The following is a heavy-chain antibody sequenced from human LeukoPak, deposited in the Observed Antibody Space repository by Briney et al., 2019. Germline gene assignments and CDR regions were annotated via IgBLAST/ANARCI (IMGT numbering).Heavy chain of an antibody. J-gene: IGHJ6*03. D-gene: IGHD1-26*01. CDR1: GFTFSDYY. CDR3: ASVIRELLRNYYYYYYMDV. V-gene: IGHV3-11*04. CDR2: ISSSGSTI. Sequence: GGSLRLSCAASGFTFSDYYMSWIRQAPGKGLEWVSYISSSGSTIYYADSVKGRFTISRDNAKNSLYLQMNSLRAEDTAVYYCASVIRELLRNYYYYYYMDVWGKGTTVTVSS.